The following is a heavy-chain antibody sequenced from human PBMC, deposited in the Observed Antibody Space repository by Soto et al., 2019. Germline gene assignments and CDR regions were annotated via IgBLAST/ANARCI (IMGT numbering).Heavy chain of an antibody. V-gene: IGHV3-48*01. CDR3: ARYKGYCSGGSCYYYYYMDV. CDR1: GFTFSTYS. CDR2: ISTTGSTI. J-gene: IGHJ6*03. D-gene: IGHD2-15*01. Sequence: GGSLRLSCAASGFTFSTYSMNWVRQAPGKGLEWVSYISTTGSTIYYADSVKGRFTISRDNAKNSLYLQMTSLRAEDTAVYYCARYKGYCSGGSCYYYYYMDVWGKGTTVTVSS.